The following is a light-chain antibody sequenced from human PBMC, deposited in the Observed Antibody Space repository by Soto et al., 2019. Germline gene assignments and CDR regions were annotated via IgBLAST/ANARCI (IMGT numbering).Light chain of an antibody. CDR2: GAS. CDR1: QSVATN. CDR3: QQYNKWPYT. V-gene: IGKV3-15*01. J-gene: IGKJ2*01. Sequence: EIVMTQSPATLSVSPGERATLSCRASQSVATNLAWYQQKPGQSPRLLIYGASTRATGIPAGFSGDGSGTEFPLTISSLQSEDFAVYFCQQYNKWPYTFGQGTKLEIK.